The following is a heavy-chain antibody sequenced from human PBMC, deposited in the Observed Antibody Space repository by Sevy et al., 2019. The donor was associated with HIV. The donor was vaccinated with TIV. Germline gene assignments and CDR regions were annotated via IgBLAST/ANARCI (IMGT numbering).Heavy chain of an antibody. J-gene: IGHJ6*02. V-gene: IGHV3-30*18. CDR2: ISYDGSIK. CDR3: AKGAVAGTLTYAYYYGMDV. D-gene: IGHD6-19*01. Sequence: GGSLRLSCAASGFTCSSYGMHWVRQAPGKGLEWVAVISYDGSIKYYADSLKGRFTISRDNSKNTLYLQMNSLRAEDTAVYYCAKGAVAGTLTYAYYYGMDVWGQGTTVTVSS. CDR1: GFTCSSYG.